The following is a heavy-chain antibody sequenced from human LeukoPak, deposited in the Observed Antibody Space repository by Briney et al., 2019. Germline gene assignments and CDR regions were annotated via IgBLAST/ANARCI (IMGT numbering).Heavy chain of an antibody. CDR2: ISGSGSRT. CDR1: GFTSSSYL. D-gene: IGHD4-17*01. Sequence: GGPLRLSCTASGFTSSSYLMSWVRQAPGKGLEWVSTISGSGSRTYYADSVKGRFTISRDNSENTLYLQLNSLRAEDTALYYCAKTYADATFDYWGQGNLVTVSS. V-gene: IGHV3-23*01. CDR3: AKTYADATFDY. J-gene: IGHJ4*02.